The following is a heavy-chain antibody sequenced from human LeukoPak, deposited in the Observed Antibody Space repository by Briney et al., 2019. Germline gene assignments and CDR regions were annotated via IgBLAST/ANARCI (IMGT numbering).Heavy chain of an antibody. V-gene: IGHV3-21*04. CDR3: AKDTPYYDSSGNQAP. D-gene: IGHD3-22*01. CDR2: ISSSSSYI. J-gene: IGHJ4*02. Sequence: GGSLRLSCAASGFTFSSYSMNWVRQAPGKGLEWVSSISSSSSYIYYADSVKGRFTISRDNAKNTLYLQMNSLRAEDTAVYYCAKDTPYYDSSGNQAPWGRGTLVTVSS. CDR1: GFTFSSYS.